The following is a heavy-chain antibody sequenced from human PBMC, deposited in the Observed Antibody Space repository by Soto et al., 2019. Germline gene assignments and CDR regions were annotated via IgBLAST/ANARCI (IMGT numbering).Heavy chain of an antibody. CDR2: LSGIGGST. J-gene: IGHJ5*02. V-gene: IGHV3-23*01. D-gene: IGHD3-10*01. CDR1: GFTFSSYA. CDR3: AKRPDYYGSGMTGNWFDP. Sequence: EVQLLESGGGLVQPGGSLRLSCAASGFTFSSYAMNWVRQAPGKGLEWVSALSGIGGSTYYADSVKGRFTISRDNSKNTLYLQMNSLRGEDTAVYYCAKRPDYYGSGMTGNWFDPWGQGTLVTVSS.